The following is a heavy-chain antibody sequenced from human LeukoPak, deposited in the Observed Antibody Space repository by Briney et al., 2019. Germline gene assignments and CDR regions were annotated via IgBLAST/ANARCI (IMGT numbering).Heavy chain of an antibody. J-gene: IGHJ5*01. CDR2: TYYRSKWSH. CDR3: ARGNRDFDS. V-gene: IGHV6-1*01. D-gene: IGHD2-21*02. Sequence: SQTLSVTCAISGDSVSTNSAAWNWIRQSPSRGLEWLGRTYYRSKWSHDYAPSVQSRITINPDTSKNQFSLHLNSVTPEDTAVYYCARGNRDFDSSGQGTLVTVSS. CDR1: GDSVSTNSAA.